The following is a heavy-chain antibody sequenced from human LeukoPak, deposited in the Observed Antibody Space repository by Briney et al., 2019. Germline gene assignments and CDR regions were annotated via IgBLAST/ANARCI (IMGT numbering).Heavy chain of an antibody. CDR2: ISFSGGST. CDR3: AKDMFVKNSIVVVTND. CDR1: GFSFSFYA. Sequence: GGSLRLSCAASGFSFSFYAMSWVRQAPGKGLEWFSGISFSGGSTYYADSVKGRFTISRDNSKNTLYLQMNSLRVGDTAVYYCAKDMFVKNSIVVVTNDWGQGTLVTVSS. D-gene: IGHD2-21*02. J-gene: IGHJ4*02. V-gene: IGHV3-23*01.